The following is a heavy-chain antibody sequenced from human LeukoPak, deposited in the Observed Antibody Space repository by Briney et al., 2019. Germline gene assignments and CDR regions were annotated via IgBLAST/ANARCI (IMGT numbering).Heavy chain of an antibody. V-gene: IGHV3-23*01. D-gene: IGHD5/OR15-5a*01. CDR1: VFTFSSYA. Sequence: SGGSLRLSCAVSVFTFSSYAMICVRPALGRGLVWVSSIGASGDSIYYTDSVKGRFSISRDNSKNTLYLQTSSLRVEDTAVYYCAKIPDVSDYWGQGTLVTVSS. CDR2: IGASGDSI. CDR3: AKIPDVSDY. J-gene: IGHJ4*02.